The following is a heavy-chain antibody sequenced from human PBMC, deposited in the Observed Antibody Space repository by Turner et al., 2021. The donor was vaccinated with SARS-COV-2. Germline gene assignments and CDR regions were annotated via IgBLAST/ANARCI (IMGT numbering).Heavy chain of an antibody. J-gene: IGHJ4*02. CDR3: PRARTSGTNYPGDFDY. CDR1: VGSISSGGYY. CDR2: IYYSGST. V-gene: IGHV4-31*02. Sequence: QMQLQESGPVLLKPSQTLSLTFTVSVGSISSGGYYWSLIRQHPGKGLEWIGYIYYSGSTYYNPSLKSRVTIAVDTSKNQFSLKLSSVTAADTAVYYCPRARTSGTNYPGDFDYWGQGTLVTVSS. D-gene: IGHD1-1*01.